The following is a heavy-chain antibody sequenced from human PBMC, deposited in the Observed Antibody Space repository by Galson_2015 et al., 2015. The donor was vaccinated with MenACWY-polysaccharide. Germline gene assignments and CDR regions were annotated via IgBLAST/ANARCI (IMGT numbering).Heavy chain of an antibody. CDR3: AKGAAHYGSGNYYDY. Sequence: SLRLSCAGSGVTFSSYGMGWVRQAPGKGLEWVSGLSTTTGNTYYADSVRGRFTISRDNSKNTLYLQMNSLRAEDTAVYYCAKGAAHYGSGNYYDYWGQGTQVTVSS. V-gene: IGHV3-23*01. CDR1: GVTFSSYG. D-gene: IGHD3-10*01. CDR2: LSTTTGNT. J-gene: IGHJ4*02.